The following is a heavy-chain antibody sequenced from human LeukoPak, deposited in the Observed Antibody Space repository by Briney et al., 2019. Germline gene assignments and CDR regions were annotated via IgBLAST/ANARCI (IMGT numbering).Heavy chain of an antibody. D-gene: IGHD5-12*01. CDR3: ARLGSYSGYDNYFDY. V-gene: IGHV3-74*01. Sequence: GGSLRLSCAASGFTFSSYWMHWVRQAPGKGLVWVSRINSDGSSTSYADSVKGRFTIPRDNAKDTLYLQMNGLRAEDTAVYYCARLGSYSGYDNYFDYWGQGTLVTVSS. J-gene: IGHJ4*02. CDR1: GFTFSSYW. CDR2: INSDGSST.